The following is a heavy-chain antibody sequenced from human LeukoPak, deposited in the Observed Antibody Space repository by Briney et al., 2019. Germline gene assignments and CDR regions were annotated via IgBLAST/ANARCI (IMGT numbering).Heavy chain of an antibody. CDR1: GFTFSSYS. CDR2: IYSGGST. Sequence: PGGSLRLSFAASGFTFSSYSMNWVRQAPGKGLEWVLVIYSGGSTYYADSVKGRFTISRDNSKNTLYLQMNSLRAEDTAVYYCARFPLNLIVGAPQKAFDIWGQGTMVTVSS. V-gene: IGHV3-53*01. CDR3: ARFPLNLIVGAPQKAFDI. J-gene: IGHJ3*02. D-gene: IGHD1-26*01.